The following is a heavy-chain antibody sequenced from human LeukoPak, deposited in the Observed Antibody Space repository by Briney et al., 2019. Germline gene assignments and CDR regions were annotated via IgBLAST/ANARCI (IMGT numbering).Heavy chain of an antibody. Sequence: GSLRLSCAASGFTFSNAWMSWVRQAPGKGLEWVSAISGSGGSTYYADSVKGRFTISRDNAKNSLYLQMNSLRAEDAAVYYCAELGITMIGGVWGKGTTVTISS. J-gene: IGHJ6*04. CDR1: GFTFSNAW. V-gene: IGHV3-23*01. CDR2: ISGSGGST. CDR3: AELGITMIGGV. D-gene: IGHD3-10*02.